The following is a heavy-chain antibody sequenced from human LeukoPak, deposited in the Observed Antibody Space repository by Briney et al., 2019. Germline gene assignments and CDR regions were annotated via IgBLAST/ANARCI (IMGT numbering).Heavy chain of an antibody. CDR2: ISGSGGST. Sequence: PGGSLRLSCAASGFIFSSYAMSWVRQAPGKGLEWVSAISGSGGSTYYADSVKGRFTISRDNSKNTLYLQMNSLRAEDTAVYYCAKDTSYYDFWSGYYFDYWGQGTLVTVSS. D-gene: IGHD3-3*01. V-gene: IGHV3-23*01. J-gene: IGHJ4*02. CDR1: GFIFSSYA. CDR3: AKDTSYYDFWSGYYFDY.